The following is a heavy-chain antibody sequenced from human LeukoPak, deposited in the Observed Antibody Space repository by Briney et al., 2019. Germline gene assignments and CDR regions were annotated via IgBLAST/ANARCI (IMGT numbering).Heavy chain of an antibody. V-gene: IGHV3-21*01. Sequence: GGSLRLSCAASGFTFSSYSMNWVRQAPGKGLEWVSSISSSSSFMYYAESVKGRFTISRDSAKNSLYLQMNSLRAEDTAVYYCARTGKPDSSGYDAFDIWGQGTMVTVSS. J-gene: IGHJ3*02. CDR3: ARTGKPDSSGYDAFDI. CDR2: ISSSSSFM. CDR1: GFTFSSYS. D-gene: IGHD3-22*01.